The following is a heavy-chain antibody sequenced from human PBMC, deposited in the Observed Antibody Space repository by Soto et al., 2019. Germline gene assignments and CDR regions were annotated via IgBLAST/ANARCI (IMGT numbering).Heavy chain of an antibody. CDR1: GYTFTSYG. Sequence: QVQLVQSGAEVKKPGASVKVSCKASGYTFTSYGISWVRQAPGQGLEWMGWISAYNGNTNYAQKLQGRVTMTKDTSKSTAYMELRSLRSDDTAVYYCARDLPGDDYSDDYYGMDVWGQGTTVTVSS. CDR3: ARDLPGDDYSDDYYGMDV. J-gene: IGHJ6*02. D-gene: IGHD4-17*01. V-gene: IGHV1-18*01. CDR2: ISAYNGNT.